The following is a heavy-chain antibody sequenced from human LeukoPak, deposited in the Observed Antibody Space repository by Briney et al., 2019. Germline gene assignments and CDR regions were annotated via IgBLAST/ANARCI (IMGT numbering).Heavy chain of an antibody. V-gene: IGHV3-30*03. D-gene: IGHD3-3*01. J-gene: IGHJ3*02. Sequence: GGSLRLSCAASGFTFSSYGMHWVRQAPGKGLEWVAVITYDGSNKYYADSVKGRFTISRDNSKNTLYLQMNSLRAEDTAVYYCARGALETADAFDIWGQGTMVTVSS. CDR2: ITYDGSNK. CDR1: GFTFSSYG. CDR3: ARGALETADAFDI.